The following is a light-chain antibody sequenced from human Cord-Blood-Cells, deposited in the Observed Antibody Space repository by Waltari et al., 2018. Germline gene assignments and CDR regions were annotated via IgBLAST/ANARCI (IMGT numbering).Light chain of an antibody. CDR3: QQYNNWPSLT. V-gene: IGKV3-15*01. J-gene: IGKJ4*01. Sequence: IVMTQSPDTLSVSPGERATLSCRASHSVSSNFAWYPQKPDQAPRLLIYGPSTRATGIPARFSGSGSGTEFTLTLSSLQSEDFAVYYCQQYNNWPSLTFGGGTKVEIK. CDR1: HSVSSN. CDR2: GPS.